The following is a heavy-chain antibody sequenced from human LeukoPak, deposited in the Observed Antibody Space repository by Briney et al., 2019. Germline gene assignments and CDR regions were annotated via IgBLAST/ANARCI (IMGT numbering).Heavy chain of an antibody. V-gene: IGHV4-59*08. CDR2: IYYSGST. D-gene: IGHD6-19*01. Sequence: SETLSLTCTVSGGSISSYYWSWIRQPPGKGLEWIGYIYYSGSTNYNPSLKSRVTISVDTSKNQFSLKLSSVTAADTAVYYCARLPVAGTFAVDYWGQGTLVTVSS. J-gene: IGHJ4*02. CDR1: GGSISSYY. CDR3: ARLPVAGTFAVDY.